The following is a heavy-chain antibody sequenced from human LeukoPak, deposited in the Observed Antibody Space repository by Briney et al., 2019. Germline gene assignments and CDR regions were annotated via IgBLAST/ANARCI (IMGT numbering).Heavy chain of an antibody. D-gene: IGHD3-10*01. CDR2: INHSGST. J-gene: IGHJ5*02. CDR1: GYSISSGYY. V-gene: IGHV4-38-2*02. Sequence: SETLSLTCTVSGYSISSGYYWGWIRQPPGKGLEWIGEINHSGSTNYNPSLKSRVTISVDTSKNQFSLKLSSVTAADTAVYYCARHSIWFGDQYRFDPWGQGTLVTVSS. CDR3: ARHSIWFGDQYRFDP.